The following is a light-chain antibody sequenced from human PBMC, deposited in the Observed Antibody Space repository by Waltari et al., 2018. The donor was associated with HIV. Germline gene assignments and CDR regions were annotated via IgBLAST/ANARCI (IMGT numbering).Light chain of an antibody. J-gene: IGKJ4*01. CDR1: KSVLYSSNNKNY. Sequence: DNVTTQSPDSLAGALGERANINCKASKSVLYSSNNKNYLAWYQQKPGQPPKLLIYWASTRESGVPDRFSGSGSGTDFTLTISSLQAEDVAVYYCQQYYDTPLTFGGGTKVEIK. CDR3: QQYYDTPLT. V-gene: IGKV4-1*01. CDR2: WAS.